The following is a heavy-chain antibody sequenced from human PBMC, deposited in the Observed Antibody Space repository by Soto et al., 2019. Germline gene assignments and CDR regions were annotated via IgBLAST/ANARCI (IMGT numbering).Heavy chain of an antibody. CDR3: ARSDTAMKIFDY. Sequence: PGESLKICCETSGYVFTGYWIGWVRQMPGKGLEWMGIIYPADSDTRYPPSFQGKVIISADKSISTAYLQWSSLKASDTAMYYCARSDTAMKIFDYWGQGTLVTVSS. J-gene: IGHJ4*02. D-gene: IGHD5-18*01. CDR2: IYPADSDT. V-gene: IGHV5-51*01. CDR1: GYVFTGYW.